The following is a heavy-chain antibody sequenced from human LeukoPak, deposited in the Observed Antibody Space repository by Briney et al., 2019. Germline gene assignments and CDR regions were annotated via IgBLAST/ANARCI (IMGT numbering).Heavy chain of an antibody. J-gene: IGHJ4*02. V-gene: IGHV1-2*02. CDR2: INPNSGGT. D-gene: IGHD6-19*01. CDR1: GYTFTGYY. Sequence: ALVKVSCKASGYTFTGYYMHWVRQAPGQGLEWMGWINPNSGGTNYAQKFQGRVTMTRNTSISTAYMELSSLRSEDTAVYYCAVAHSSGWYYFDYWGQGTLVTVSS. CDR3: AVAHSSGWYYFDY.